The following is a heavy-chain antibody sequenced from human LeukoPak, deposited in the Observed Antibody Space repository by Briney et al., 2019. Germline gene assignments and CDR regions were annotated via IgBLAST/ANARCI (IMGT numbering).Heavy chain of an antibody. D-gene: IGHD2-2*01. CDR3: ARSLGVVVPPAWENWLDP. V-gene: IGHV3-30-3*01. Sequence: GGSLRLSCAASGFSFSNYAIHWVRQAPGKGLEWVAVISYDGVNKYFADSVKGRFTISRDNSKNTLYLDMNNLRAEDTAIYYCARSLGVVVPPAWENWLDPWGQGTLVTASS. CDR1: GFSFSNYA. CDR2: ISYDGVNK. J-gene: IGHJ5*02.